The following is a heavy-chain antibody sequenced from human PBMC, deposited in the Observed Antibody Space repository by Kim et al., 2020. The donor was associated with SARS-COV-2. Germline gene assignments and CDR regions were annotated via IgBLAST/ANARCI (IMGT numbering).Heavy chain of an antibody. CDR1: GGYINNYY. CDR3: GRGAGWWAV. CDR2: IQYTGNT. Sequence: SETLSLTCTVSGGYINNYYWSWIRQPPGKGLEWVGFIQYTGNTRYNPSLKSRVTISLDTSENHFSLSLTSVTAADTAAYYCGRGAGWWAVSGHGTTATDS. V-gene: IGHV4-59*13. D-gene: IGHD2-15*01. J-gene: IGHJ6*02.